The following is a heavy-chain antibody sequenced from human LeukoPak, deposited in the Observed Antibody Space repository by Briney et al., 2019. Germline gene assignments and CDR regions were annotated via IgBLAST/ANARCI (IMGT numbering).Heavy chain of an antibody. J-gene: IGHJ4*02. D-gene: IGHD1-14*01. CDR1: GFTFSSYG. V-gene: IGHV3-23*01. CDR2: ISGSDYTT. CDR3: AKATGYLL. Sequence: GGSLRLSCAASGFTFSSYGMTWVRQAPGKGLEWVSGISGSDYTTYYADSVKGRFTISRDNSKNTLYLQMNSLRAEDTAVYYCAKATGYLLWGQGTLVTVSS.